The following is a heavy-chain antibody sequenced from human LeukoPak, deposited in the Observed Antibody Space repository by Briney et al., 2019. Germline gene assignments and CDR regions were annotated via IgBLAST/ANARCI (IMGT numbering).Heavy chain of an antibody. CDR1: GYTFTSYD. CDR2: MSPNSGNT. J-gene: IGHJ4*02. Sequence: ASVKVSCKASGYTFTSYDINWVRQATGEVPEWMGWMSPNSGNTGYAQKFQGRVTMTRSTSMSTAYMEPSSLRSEDTAVYYCARGPPNWGYDYWGQGTLVTVSS. CDR3: ARGPPNWGYDY. V-gene: IGHV1-8*01. D-gene: IGHD7-27*01.